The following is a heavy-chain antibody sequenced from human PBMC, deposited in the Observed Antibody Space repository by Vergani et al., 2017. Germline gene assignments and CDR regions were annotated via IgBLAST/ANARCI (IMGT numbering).Heavy chain of an antibody. Sequence: EVQLLESGGALVQPGGSLRLYCAASGFTFSSYAMSWVRQAPGKGLEWVSGISGSGDSTHYADSVKGRFTISRDNPKNTLYLQMNSLRAEDTAVYYCAKDEIVGATVARYVDYWGQGTLVTVSS. D-gene: IGHD1-26*01. CDR2: ISGSGDST. CDR1: GFTFSSYA. V-gene: IGHV3-23*01. CDR3: AKDEIVGATVARYVDY. J-gene: IGHJ4*02.